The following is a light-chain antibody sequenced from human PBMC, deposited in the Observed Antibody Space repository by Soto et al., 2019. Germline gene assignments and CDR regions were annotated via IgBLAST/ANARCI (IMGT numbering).Light chain of an antibody. J-gene: IGKJ4*01. CDR2: GAS. V-gene: IGKV3-15*01. Sequence: EIVMTHSPATLSVSLWEIATLSCRASQSISSNLAWYQQKPGQAPRLLIYGASTRATGIPDRFSGSGSGTDFTLTISSLQSEDFAVYYCQQYNKWLTFGGGTKVDIK. CDR3: QQYNKWLT. CDR1: QSISSN.